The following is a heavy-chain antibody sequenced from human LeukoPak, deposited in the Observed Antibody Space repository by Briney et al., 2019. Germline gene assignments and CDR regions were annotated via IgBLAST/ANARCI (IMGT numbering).Heavy chain of an antibody. CDR3: ARPSGSTPFKRFDY. CDR1: GFNVRTNY. V-gene: IGHV4-34*01. J-gene: IGHJ4*02. CDR2: IGHNGST. D-gene: IGHD1-14*01. Sequence: PGGSLRLSCAVSGFNVRTNYMSWVRQPPGKGLEWIGEIGHNGSTNYIPSLKGRVTISVDTSKNQFSLKVTSVTAADTAVYYCARPSGSTPFKRFDYWGQGTPVTVSS.